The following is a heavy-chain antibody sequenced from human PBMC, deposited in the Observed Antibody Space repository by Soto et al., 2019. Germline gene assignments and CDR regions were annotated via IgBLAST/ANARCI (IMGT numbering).Heavy chain of an antibody. V-gene: IGHV3-64*02. D-gene: IGHD3-16*01. CDR1: GFTFSNYP. CDR3: ARGLIPYGLDV. J-gene: IGHJ6*02. CDR2: VSADGGTT. Sequence: EVHLVESGEGLVQPRGSLRLSCAASGFTFSNYPMHWVRQAPGKGLEYVSAVSADGGTTFYADSVRGRFTMSRDNLKNTLYLEMRSLRVEDMAVYYCARGLIPYGLDVWGQGTTVTVS.